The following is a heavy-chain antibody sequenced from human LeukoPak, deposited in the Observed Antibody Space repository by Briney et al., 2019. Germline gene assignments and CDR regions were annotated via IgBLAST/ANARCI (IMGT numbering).Heavy chain of an antibody. CDR3: TTDRGLTMIRGVFVS. J-gene: IGHJ4*02. CDR2: IKSKADGETT. Sequence: GGSLRPSCAASGFTFTPAWMTWVRQAPGKGLEWVGRIKSKADGETTDYAAPVKGRFFMSRDDSKATLFLLMNYLETEDTAVYYCTTDRGLTMIRGVFVSWGQGTLVTVSS. V-gene: IGHV3-15*01. D-gene: IGHD3-10*01. CDR1: GFTFTPAW.